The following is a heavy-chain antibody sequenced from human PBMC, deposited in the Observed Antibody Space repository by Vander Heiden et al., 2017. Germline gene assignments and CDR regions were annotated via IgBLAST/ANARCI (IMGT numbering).Heavy chain of an antibody. CDR1: GITFSRNS. V-gene: IGHV3-30*19. Sequence: QVHLLESGGGVVQPGRSLRLSCAASGITFSRNSMHWVRQAPGKGLGWEADIAYDGSKQYYADSVKGRFIISRDNSQNTLNLQMNSLRAEDTAVYYCARDHYGSGTSYTGMDVWGQGTTVTVSS. J-gene: IGHJ6*02. CDR3: ARDHYGSGTSYTGMDV. D-gene: IGHD3-10*01. CDR2: IAYDGSKQ.